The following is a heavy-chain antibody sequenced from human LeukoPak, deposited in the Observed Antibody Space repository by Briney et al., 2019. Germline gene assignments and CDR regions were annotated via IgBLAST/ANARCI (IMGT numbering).Heavy chain of an antibody. CDR3: ARAPSEIGGYYPEYFRH. V-gene: IGHV3-74*01. D-gene: IGHD3-22*01. Sequence: GGSLRPSCAASGFTFSSYWMHWVRQAPGKGLVWVSRIKSDGSTNYADSVKGRFTISRDNAKNTVSLQMNSLRAEDTGVYYCARAPSEIGGYYPEYFRHWGQGTLVTVSS. CDR1: GFTFSSYW. J-gene: IGHJ1*01. CDR2: IKSDGST.